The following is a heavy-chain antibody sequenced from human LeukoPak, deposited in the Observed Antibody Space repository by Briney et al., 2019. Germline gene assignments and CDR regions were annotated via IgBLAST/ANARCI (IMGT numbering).Heavy chain of an antibody. D-gene: IGHD1-26*01. Sequence: GGSLRLSCAASGFTFSSYAMSWVRQAPGKELEWVSAISGSGGSTYYADSVKGRFTISRDNYKNTLYLQMNSLRAEDTAVYYCAKSPFTKYSGSYLDYWGQGTLVTVSS. CDR2: ISGSGGST. CDR3: AKSPFTKYSGSYLDY. V-gene: IGHV3-23*01. J-gene: IGHJ4*02. CDR1: GFTFSSYA.